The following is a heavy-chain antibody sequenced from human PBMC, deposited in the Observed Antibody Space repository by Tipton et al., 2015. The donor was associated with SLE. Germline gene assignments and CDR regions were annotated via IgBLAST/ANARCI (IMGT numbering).Heavy chain of an antibody. CDR2: IRSKAYGGTT. CDR1: GFTFGDYA. D-gene: IGHD2-2*01. CDR3: TRDPSCCGAFDI. J-gene: IGHJ3*02. V-gene: IGHV3-49*03. Sequence: SLRFSCTASGFTFGDYAMSWFRQAPGKGLEWVGFIRSKAYGGTTEYAASVKGRFTISRDDSKSIAYLQMNSLKTEDTAVYYCTRDPSCCGAFDIWGQGTMVTVSS.